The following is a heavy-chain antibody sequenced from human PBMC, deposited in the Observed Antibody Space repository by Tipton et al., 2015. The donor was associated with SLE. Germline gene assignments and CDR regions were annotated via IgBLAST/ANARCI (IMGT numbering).Heavy chain of an antibody. Sequence: TLSLTCSVYGDSLSGQYWSWIRQPPGKGLEWIGYMYRSGTTKYNPSLKSRVTISVDTSKNQFSLKLSSVTAADTAVYYCARAGGGDSNWFDPWGQGTLVTVSS. CDR1: GDSLSGQY. CDR2: MYRSGTT. J-gene: IGHJ5*02. D-gene: IGHD2-21*01. V-gene: IGHV4-59*11. CDR3: ARAGGGDSNWFDP.